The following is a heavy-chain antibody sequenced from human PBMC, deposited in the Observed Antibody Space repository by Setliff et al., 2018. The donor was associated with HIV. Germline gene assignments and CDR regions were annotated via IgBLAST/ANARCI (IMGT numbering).Heavy chain of an antibody. CDR1: GFMLSDYE. CDR3: VREISLPIISFSQYYYYMDI. CDR2: INNNDTTI. Sequence: GGSLRLSCEASGFMLSDYEMNWVRQAPGRGLEWISYINNNDTTIYYADSVKGRFTISRDNAQNSLYLQMHGLRAEDTGVYYCVREISLPIISFSQYYYYMDIWGKGATVTVSS. V-gene: IGHV3-48*03. J-gene: IGHJ6*03. D-gene: IGHD1-20*01.